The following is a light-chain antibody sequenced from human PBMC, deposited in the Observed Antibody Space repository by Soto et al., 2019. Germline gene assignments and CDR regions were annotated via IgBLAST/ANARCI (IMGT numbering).Light chain of an antibody. V-gene: IGKV2-28*01. Sequence: DIVMTQSPLSLPVTPGEPASISCRSSQSLLHSNGYNYLDWYLQKPGQSPQLLIYLGSNRASGVXDXXSGSGSGTDFTLKISRVEAEDVGVYYCMQALQTPWTFGQGTKLEIK. CDR1: QSLLHSNGYNY. CDR3: MQALQTPWT. CDR2: LGS. J-gene: IGKJ2*02.